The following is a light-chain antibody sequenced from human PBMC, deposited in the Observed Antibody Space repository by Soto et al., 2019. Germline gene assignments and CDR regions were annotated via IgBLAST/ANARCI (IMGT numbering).Light chain of an antibody. CDR3: LQRSTWPLT. CDR1: QSVSRY. J-gene: IGKJ4*01. Sequence: EIVLTQSPATLSLSPGQRAALSCRAIQSVSRYLAWYQQKPGQAPRLLIYGASNRATGIPARFSGSGSGTDFTLTISSLEAEDFAVYYCLQRSTWPLTFGGGTKVEIK. V-gene: IGKV3-11*01. CDR2: GAS.